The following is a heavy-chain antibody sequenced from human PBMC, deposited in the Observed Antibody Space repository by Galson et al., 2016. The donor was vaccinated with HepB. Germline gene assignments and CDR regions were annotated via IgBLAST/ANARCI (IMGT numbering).Heavy chain of an antibody. CDR2: FDPENGET. V-gene: IGHV1-24*01. J-gene: IGHJ4*02. D-gene: IGHD5-12*01. CDR1: GYTLTRLS. Sequence: SVKVSCKVSGYTLTRLSLHWVRQAPGKGLEWMGGFDPENGETIYAQNLQGRVTMTEDTLTETAYMELSSLTSEDAAVYYCATVKIVATSEFYFDNWGQGTLVTVTS. CDR3: ATVKIVATSEFYFDN.